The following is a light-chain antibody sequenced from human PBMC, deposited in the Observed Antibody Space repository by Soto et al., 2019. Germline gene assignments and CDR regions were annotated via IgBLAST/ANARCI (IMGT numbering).Light chain of an antibody. CDR1: SKDVGGYNY. CDR3: RSYTNSRTLV. CDR2: DVS. Sequence: QSALTQPASVSGSPGQSITISCTGTSKDVGGYNYVSWYQQQPGKAPKLMIYDVSDRPSGVSNRFSGSKSGNTASLTISGLQAEDEADYYCRSYTNSRTLVFGGGTKLTVL. J-gene: IGLJ2*01. V-gene: IGLV2-14*01.